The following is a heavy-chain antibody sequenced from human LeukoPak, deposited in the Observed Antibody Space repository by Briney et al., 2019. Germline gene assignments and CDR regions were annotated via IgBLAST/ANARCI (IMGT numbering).Heavy chain of an antibody. CDR1: GGSISSSSYY. J-gene: IGHJ4*02. CDR3: ARQKTVAGTFDY. D-gene: IGHD6-19*01. CDR2: MYYSGTT. V-gene: IGHV4-39*01. Sequence: SETLSLTCTVSGGSISSSSYYWGWIRQPPGKGLEWIATMYYSGTTYYNPSLKSRVTISVDTSKNQFSLNLSSVTAADTAMYYCARQKTVAGTFDYWGQGTLVTASS.